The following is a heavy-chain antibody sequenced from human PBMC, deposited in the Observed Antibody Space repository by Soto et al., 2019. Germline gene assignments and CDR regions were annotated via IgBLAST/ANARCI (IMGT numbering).Heavy chain of an antibody. CDR3: ARPPRDPYYYYGMDV. J-gene: IGHJ6*02. V-gene: IGHV1-18*01. CDR1: GYTFTSDG. Sequence: QVQLVQSRAEVKKPGASVKFSCKASGYTFTSDGISWVRQAPGQGLEWMGWISAYNGNTNYAQKLQGRVTMTTDTSTRTAYMEMRSLRSDATAVYYCARPPRDPYYYYGMDVWGQGTTVTVSS. CDR2: ISAYNGNT.